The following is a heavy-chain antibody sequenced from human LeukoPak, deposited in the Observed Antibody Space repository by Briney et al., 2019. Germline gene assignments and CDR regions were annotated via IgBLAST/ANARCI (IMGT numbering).Heavy chain of an antibody. CDR1: GFTFRNYA. D-gene: IGHD3-10*01. V-gene: IGHV3-23*01. J-gene: IGHJ4*02. CDR2: ICKSGGST. CDR3: ARGGESYYGSGSHDY. Sequence: GGSLRLSCEASGFTFRNYAMSWVRQAPGRGLEWVSAICKSGGSTFYADSVRGRFTISRDNAKKSLYLQMNSLRAEDTAVYYCARGGESYYGSGSHDYWGQGTLVTVSS.